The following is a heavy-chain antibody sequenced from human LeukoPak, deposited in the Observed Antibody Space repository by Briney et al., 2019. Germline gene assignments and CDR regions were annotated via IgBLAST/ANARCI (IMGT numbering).Heavy chain of an antibody. CDR1: GFTLSSYS. V-gene: IGHV3-48*04. D-gene: IGHD3-22*01. CDR3: ARVRNYYDSSGPDY. CDR2: ISSSSSTI. J-gene: IGHJ4*02. Sequence: GGSLRLSCAASGFTLSSYSMNWVRQAPGKGLEWVSYISSSSSTIYYADSVKGRFTISRDNAKNSLYLQMNSLRAEDTAVYYCARVRNYYDSSGPDYWGQGTLVTVSS.